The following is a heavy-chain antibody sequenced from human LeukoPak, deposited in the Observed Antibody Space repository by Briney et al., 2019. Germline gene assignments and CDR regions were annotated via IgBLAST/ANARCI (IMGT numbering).Heavy chain of an antibody. Sequence: PGGSLRLSCAASGFTFSSYGMHWVRQAPGKGLEWVAVISYDGSNKYYADSVKGRFTISRDNSKNTMDLQMNSLRPEDTAVYYCAKDLAYCTGGSCSHWGRGTLVTVSS. CDR1: GFTFSSYG. V-gene: IGHV3-30*18. CDR3: AKDLAYCTGGSCSH. J-gene: IGHJ4*02. D-gene: IGHD2-15*01. CDR2: ISYDGSNK.